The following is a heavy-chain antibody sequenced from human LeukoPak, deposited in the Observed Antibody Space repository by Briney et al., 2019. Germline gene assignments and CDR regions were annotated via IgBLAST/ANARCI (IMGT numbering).Heavy chain of an antibody. CDR1: GFIFNDYG. CDR3: ARMHSSGFYFDY. CDR2: ISASGGST. Sequence: GGSLRLSCAASGFIFNDYGMSWVRQAPGKGLEWVSGISASGGSTYYADSVRGRFTISRDNSKSTVYLQLNSLRAEDTAVYYCARMHSSGFYFDYWGQGALVTVSS. D-gene: IGHD3-22*01. J-gene: IGHJ4*02. V-gene: IGHV3-23*01.